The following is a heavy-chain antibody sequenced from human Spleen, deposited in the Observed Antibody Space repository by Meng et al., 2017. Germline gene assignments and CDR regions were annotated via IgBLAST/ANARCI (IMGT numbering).Heavy chain of an antibody. CDR3: AGGSGYLAV. V-gene: IGHV6-1*01. J-gene: IGHJ4*02. CDR2: TYYRSKWYS. Sequence: LRLSCAISGDSVSSNSGAWNWIRQSPSRGLEWLGRTYYRSKWYSDYALSVKSRITINPDTSKNQFSLQLNSVTPEDTAVYYCAGGSGYLAVWGQGTLVTVSS. D-gene: IGHD6-13*01. CDR1: GDSVSSNSGA.